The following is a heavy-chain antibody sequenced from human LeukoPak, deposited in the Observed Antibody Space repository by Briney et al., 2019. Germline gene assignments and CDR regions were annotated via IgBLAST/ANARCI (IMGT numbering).Heavy chain of an antibody. Sequence: GGSLRLSCAASGFTFSNYDIHWVRQATGKGLEWVSAIGTAADTFYPGSVKGRFTISRENDKNSVYLQMNSLRAEDTAVYYCARGLMDYCTHTSCPFDYWGQGILVTVSS. D-gene: IGHD2-2*01. CDR2: IGTAADT. V-gene: IGHV3-13*01. CDR3: ARGLMDYCTHTSCPFDY. J-gene: IGHJ4*02. CDR1: GFTFSNYD.